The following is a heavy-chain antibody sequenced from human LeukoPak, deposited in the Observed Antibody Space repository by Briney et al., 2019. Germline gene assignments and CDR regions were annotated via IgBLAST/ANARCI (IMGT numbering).Heavy chain of an antibody. Sequence: GGSLRLSCAASGFTFSNAWMSWVRQAPGKGLKWVAVISYDGSNKYYADSVKGRFTISRDNSKNTLYLQMNSLRAEDTAVYYCVKDKERYCSGGSCGYYYYGMDVWGQGTTVTVSS. D-gene: IGHD2-15*01. CDR3: VKDKERYCSGGSCGYYYYGMDV. CDR2: ISYDGSNK. J-gene: IGHJ6*02. CDR1: GFTFSNAW. V-gene: IGHV3-30*18.